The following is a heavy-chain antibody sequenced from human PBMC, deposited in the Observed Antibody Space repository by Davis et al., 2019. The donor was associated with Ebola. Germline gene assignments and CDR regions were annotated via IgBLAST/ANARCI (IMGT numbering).Heavy chain of an antibody. Sequence: AASVKVSCKASGYTFSSFTISWVRQAPGQGLEWMGRIIPILGIANYAQKFQGRVTITADKSTSTAYMELSSLRSEDTAVYYCAREFEHSSSLPTHGMDVWGQGTTVTVSS. V-gene: IGHV1-69*04. CDR3: AREFEHSSSLPTHGMDV. D-gene: IGHD6-13*01. CDR1: GYTFSSFT. CDR2: IIPILGIA. J-gene: IGHJ6*02.